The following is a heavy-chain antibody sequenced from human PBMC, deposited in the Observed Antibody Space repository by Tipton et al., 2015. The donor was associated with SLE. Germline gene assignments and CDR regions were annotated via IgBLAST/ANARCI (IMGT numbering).Heavy chain of an antibody. J-gene: IGHJ5*02. CDR2: TTHSGKT. V-gene: IGHV4-34*01. D-gene: IGHD3-16*01. CDR1: RGSFSGYY. CDR3: ARVQAYEGFDP. Sequence: TLSLTCAVYRGSFSGYYWSWIRRPPGKGLEWIGETTHSGKTNYNPSLKSRVTIPADTSKNHFSLTLNSVTAADTAVYYCARVQAYEGFDPWGQGTLVTVSS.